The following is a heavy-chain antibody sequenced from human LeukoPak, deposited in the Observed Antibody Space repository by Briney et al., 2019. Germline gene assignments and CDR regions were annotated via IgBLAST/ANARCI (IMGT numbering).Heavy chain of an antibody. Sequence: PSETLSLTCAVYGGSFSGYYWSWIRQPPGKGLEWIGEINHSGSTNNNPSLKGRVTLSIDTSKNQFSLKLSAVTAADSALYYCARAEINDYSRYWGQGIPVIVSS. J-gene: IGHJ4*02. D-gene: IGHD4-11*01. CDR1: GGSFSGYY. CDR3: ARAEINDYSRY. V-gene: IGHV4-34*01. CDR2: INHSGST.